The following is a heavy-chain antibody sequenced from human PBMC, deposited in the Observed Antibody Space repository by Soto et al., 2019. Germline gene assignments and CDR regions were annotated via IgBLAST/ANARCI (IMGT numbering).Heavy chain of an antibody. Sequence: EVHLLESGGGLIQPGGSLTLSCVASGFTFSNYAMSWVRQAPGKGLEWVSAISDTGGVTNYVDSVKGRFTISRDNSKKTLYLQMNSLRVEETAIYYCAKDRQQSRYNGLDVWGQGTTVTVSS. CDR2: ISDTGGVT. CDR1: GFTFSNYA. J-gene: IGHJ6*02. CDR3: AKDRQQSRYNGLDV. V-gene: IGHV3-23*01. D-gene: IGHD1-1*01.